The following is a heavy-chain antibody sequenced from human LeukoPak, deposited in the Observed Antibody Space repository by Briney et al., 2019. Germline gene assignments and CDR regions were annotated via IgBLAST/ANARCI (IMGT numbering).Heavy chain of an antibody. J-gene: IGHJ6*03. CDR2: INHSGTST. V-gene: IGHV4-34*01. CDR1: GGSFSDYH. Sequence: SETLSLTCAVYGGSFSDYHWNWIRQPPGKGLEWIGEINHSGTSTNYNPSLKSRVTISVDTSKNQFSLKLTSVSAADTAVYYCARRGNWANYHHYYYMDVWGKGTTVAISS. CDR3: ARRGNWANYHHYYYMDV. D-gene: IGHD7-27*01.